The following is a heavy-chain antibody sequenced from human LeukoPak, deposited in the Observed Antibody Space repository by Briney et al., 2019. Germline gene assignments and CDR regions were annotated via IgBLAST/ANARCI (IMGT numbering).Heavy chain of an antibody. J-gene: IGHJ4*02. D-gene: IGHD3-22*01. Sequence: SETLSLTCAVYRGSFSGYYWSWIRQPPGRGLEWIGEINHSGSTNYNPSLKSRVTIPVDTSKNQFPLKLGSVNAADTAVYYCARSQRYYYDSSGYPFDYLGQGTLVTVSS. V-gene: IGHV4-34*01. CDR1: RGSFSGYY. CDR2: INHSGST. CDR3: ARSQRYYYDSSGYPFDY.